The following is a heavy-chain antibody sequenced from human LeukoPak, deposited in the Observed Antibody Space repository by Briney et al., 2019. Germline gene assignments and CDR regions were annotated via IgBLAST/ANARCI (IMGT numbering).Heavy chain of an antibody. J-gene: IGHJ4*02. D-gene: IGHD5-12*01. CDR1: GYTFTGYY. CDR3: AKNPYEYYFDY. Sequence: GASVKVSCKASGYTFTGYYMHWVRQAPGQGLEWMEWINPNSGDTNYAQKFQGRVTMTRDTSINTAYMELSRLRTDDTAVYYCAKNPYEYYFDYWGQGTLVTVSS. CDR2: INPNSGDT. V-gene: IGHV1-2*02.